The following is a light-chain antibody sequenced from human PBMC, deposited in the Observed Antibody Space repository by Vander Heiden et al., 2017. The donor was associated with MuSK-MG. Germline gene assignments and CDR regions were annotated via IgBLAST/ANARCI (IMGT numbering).Light chain of an antibody. CDR3: QQYGSSSLT. Sequence: EIVLTQSPGTLSLSPGERATLSCRASQSVTIRYLAWYQQKPGQATRLLIYGASSRATGIPDRFSGSGSGTDFTLTISRLEPEDFAVYYCQQYGSSSLTFGGGTKVEIK. CDR1: QSVTIRY. CDR2: GAS. J-gene: IGKJ4*01. V-gene: IGKV3-20*01.